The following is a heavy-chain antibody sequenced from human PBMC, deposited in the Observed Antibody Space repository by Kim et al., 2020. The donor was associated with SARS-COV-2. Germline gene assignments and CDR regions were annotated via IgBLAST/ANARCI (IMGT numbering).Heavy chain of an antibody. CDR3: ARGRIVVVPAAIMCAFDI. J-gene: IGHJ3*02. D-gene: IGHD2-2*02. V-gene: IGHV4-34*01. Sequence: KSRVTRSVDTSKNQFSLKLSSVTAADTAVYYCARGRIVVVPAAIMCAFDIWGQGTLVTVSS.